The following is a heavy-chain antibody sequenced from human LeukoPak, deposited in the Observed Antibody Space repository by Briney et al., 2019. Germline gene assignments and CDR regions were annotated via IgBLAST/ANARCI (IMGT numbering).Heavy chain of an antibody. V-gene: IGHV1-69*13. J-gene: IGHJ3*02. D-gene: IGHD3-10*01. CDR3: ARSDYHNSGSHTVFDAFDI. Sequence: ASVTVSCKASGGTFSSYAISWVRQAPGQGLEWMGGIIPIFGTANYAQKFQGRVTITADESTSTAYMELSSLRSEDTAVYYCARSDYHNSGSHTVFDAFDIWGQGTRVTVSS. CDR1: GGTFSSYA. CDR2: IIPIFGTA.